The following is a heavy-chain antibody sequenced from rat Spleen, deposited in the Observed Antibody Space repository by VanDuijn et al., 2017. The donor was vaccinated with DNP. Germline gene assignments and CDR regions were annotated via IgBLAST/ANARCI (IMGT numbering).Heavy chain of an antibody. J-gene: IGHJ2*01. CDR1: GFSLTRYN. CDR2: IWNTGGT. Sequence: QVQLKESGPGLVQPSQTLSLTCTVAGFSLTRYNVHWVRQPPGKGLEWLGVIWNTGGTRYNSALKSRLSISKDTSKSQVFLKMNSLQTEDTATYYCARDRELPNYFDYWGQGVMVTVSS. CDR3: ARDRELPNYFDY. V-gene: IGHV2-41*01. D-gene: IGHD1-4*01.